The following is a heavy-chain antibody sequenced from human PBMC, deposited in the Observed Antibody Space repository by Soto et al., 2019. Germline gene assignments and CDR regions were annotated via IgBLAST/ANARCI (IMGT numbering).Heavy chain of an antibody. CDR2: IYYSGST. Sequence: LETLTLTCTASGGAISSSSYYWGWIRQPPGKGLEWIWSIYYSGSTYYNPSLKSRVTISVDTSKNQFSLKLSSVTAADTAVYYCATAYYDYVWGSYRYWGQGTLVTVS. D-gene: IGHD3-16*02. CDR3: ATAYYDYVWGSYRY. V-gene: IGHV4-39*01. J-gene: IGHJ4*02. CDR1: GGAISSSSYY.